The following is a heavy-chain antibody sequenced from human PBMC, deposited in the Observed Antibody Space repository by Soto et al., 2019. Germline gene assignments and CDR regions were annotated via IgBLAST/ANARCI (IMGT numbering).Heavy chain of an antibody. J-gene: IGHJ4*02. D-gene: IGHD7-27*01. V-gene: IGHV3-30*18. CDR3: AKVLTGDLDY. CDR1: GFTCSSYG. Sequence: QVQLVESGGGVVQPWRSLRLSCAASGFTCSSYGMNWVRQAPGKGLELVAVISYDENKKYYADSVKGRVTISRDNSKNTLYLQMNSLRAEDTAVYYCAKVLTGDLDYWGQGTLVTVSS. CDR2: ISYDENKK.